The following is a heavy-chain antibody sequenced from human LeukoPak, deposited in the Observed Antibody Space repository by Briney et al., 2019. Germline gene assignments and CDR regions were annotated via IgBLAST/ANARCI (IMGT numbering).Heavy chain of an antibody. Sequence: VASVKVSCKASGYTFTSYGMSWVRQAPGQGLEWMGWISAYNGNTNYAQKLQGRVTMTTDTSTSTAYMELRSLRSDDTAVYYCARAIAALELVPFDYWGQGTLVTVSS. CDR3: ARAIAALELVPFDY. CDR2: ISAYNGNT. D-gene: IGHD6-13*01. CDR1: GYTFTSYG. V-gene: IGHV1-18*01. J-gene: IGHJ4*02.